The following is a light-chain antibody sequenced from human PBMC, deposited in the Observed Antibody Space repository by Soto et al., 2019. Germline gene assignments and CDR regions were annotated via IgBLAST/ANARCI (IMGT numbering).Light chain of an antibody. J-gene: IGLJ3*02. CDR1: SSNIGAGYD. CDR3: QSYYNSLSGLV. Sequence: QPVLTQPPSVSGAPGQRVTISCTGSSSNIGAGYDVQWYQQLPGTAPRLLIHANSNRPSGVPDRLSGSKSGTSGSLAITGLQAEDEGDYYCQSYYNSLSGLVVGGGTKLTVL. CDR2: ANS. V-gene: IGLV1-40*01.